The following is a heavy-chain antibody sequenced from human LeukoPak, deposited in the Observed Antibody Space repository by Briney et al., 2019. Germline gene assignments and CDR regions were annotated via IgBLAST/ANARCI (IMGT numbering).Heavy chain of an antibody. J-gene: IGHJ6*03. CDR1: GGSFSGYY. Sequence: PSETLSLTCAVYGGSFSGYYWSWIRQPPGKGLEWIGEINHSGSTNYNPSLKSRVTISVDTSKNQFSLKLSSVTAADTAVYYCARVIGALGVVTPIPYYMDVWGKGTTVTVSS. D-gene: IGHD2-15*01. V-gene: IGHV4-34*01. CDR3: ARVIGALGVVTPIPYYMDV. CDR2: INHSGST.